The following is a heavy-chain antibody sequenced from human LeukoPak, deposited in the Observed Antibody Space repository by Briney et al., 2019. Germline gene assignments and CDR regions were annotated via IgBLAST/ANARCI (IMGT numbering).Heavy chain of an antibody. D-gene: IGHD6-13*01. CDR1: GFRFGTTA. CDR2: FGRSGSDT. CDR3: AKGSLGSWYSFDL. V-gene: IGHV3-23*01. Sequence: GGSLRLSCAASGFRFGTTAMSWVRQAPGMGPAWVSTFGRSGSDTYHSDSVKGRFTIFRDISRNSLYLQMNSLRDEDTAVYYCAKGSLGSWYSFDLWGQGTLVTVSS. J-gene: IGHJ4*02.